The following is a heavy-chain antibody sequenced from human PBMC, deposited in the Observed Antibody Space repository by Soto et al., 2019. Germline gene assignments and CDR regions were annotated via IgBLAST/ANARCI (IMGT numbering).Heavy chain of an antibody. CDR1: GFTFSNYA. V-gene: IGHV3-23*01. D-gene: IGHD6-19*01. Sequence: PGGSLRLSFAASGFTFSNYAMSWVRQPPGKGLEWVSGMSISGGTTYYADSVKGRFTISRDNSKNTLYLQMNSLRAEDTAVYYCAKGAQQWPDNVPDYWGQGTPVTVSS. J-gene: IGHJ4*02. CDR3: AKGAQQWPDNVPDY. CDR2: MSISGGTT.